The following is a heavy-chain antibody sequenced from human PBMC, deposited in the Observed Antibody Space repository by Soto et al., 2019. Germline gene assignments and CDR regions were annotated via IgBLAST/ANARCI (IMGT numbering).Heavy chain of an antibody. CDR2: ISYDGSNK. J-gene: IGHJ4*02. CDR1: GFTFSSYA. V-gene: IGHV3-30-3*01. Sequence: QVQLVDSGGGVVQPGRSLRLSCAASGFTFSSYAMHWVRQAPGKGLEWVAVISYDGSNKYYADSVKGRFTISGDNSKNTLNLQMNRLRAEDTAVYYGARDARIAARPGEFDYWGQGTLVTVSS. D-gene: IGHD6-6*01. CDR3: ARDARIAARPGEFDY.